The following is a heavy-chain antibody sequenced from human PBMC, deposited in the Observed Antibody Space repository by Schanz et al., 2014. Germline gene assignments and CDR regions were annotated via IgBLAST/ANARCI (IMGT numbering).Heavy chain of an antibody. J-gene: IGHJ4*02. V-gene: IGHV3-23*04. D-gene: IGHD2-15*01. CDR3: AKDIGGAVAAPGYDS. Sequence: DVQLVESGGGLAQPGGSLRLSCVASGFMFTKYAMNWVRQAPGKGLEWVSGISGTGTKTYYADSVKSRFTISRDNSKTPVFLQMSSLRADDTALYYCAKDIGGAVAAPGYDSWGQGTLVTVSS. CDR1: GFMFTKYA. CDR2: ISGTGTKT.